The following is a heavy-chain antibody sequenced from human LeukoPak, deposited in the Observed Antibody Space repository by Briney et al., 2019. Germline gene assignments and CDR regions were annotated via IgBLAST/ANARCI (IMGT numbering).Heavy chain of an antibody. CDR3: AKDMRLGMLRVSYYYYMDV. Sequence: GGALRLSPAHSVFTFSSYAMSAGCPAPGGGRESVSALSGSGDSTYYADSVKGRFTISRDNSKNTLYLQMNSLRAEHTAVYYYAKDMRLGMLRVSYYYYMDVWGKGTTVTVSS. CDR2: LSGSGDST. D-gene: IGHD3-10*01. V-gene: IGHV3-23*01. CDR1: VFTFSSYA. J-gene: IGHJ6*03.